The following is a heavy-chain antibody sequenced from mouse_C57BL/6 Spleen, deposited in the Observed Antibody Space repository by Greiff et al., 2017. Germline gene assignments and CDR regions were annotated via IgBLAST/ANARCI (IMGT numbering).Heavy chain of an antibody. CDR3: ARGGAAQASWFAY. V-gene: IGHV5-4*03. J-gene: IGHJ3*01. CDR1: GFTFSSYA. D-gene: IGHD3-2*02. Sequence: DVKLVESGGGLVKPGGSLKLSCAASGFTFSSYAMSWVRQTPEKRLEWVATISDGGSYTYYPDNVKGRFTISRDNAKNNLYLQMSHLKSEDTAMYYCARGGAAQASWFAYWGQGTLVTVSA. CDR2: ISDGGSYT.